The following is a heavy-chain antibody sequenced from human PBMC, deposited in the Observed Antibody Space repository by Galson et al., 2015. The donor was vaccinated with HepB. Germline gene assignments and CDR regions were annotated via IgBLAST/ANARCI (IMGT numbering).Heavy chain of an antibody. D-gene: IGHD3-10*01. CDR3: ARDRGEGDYGSGALGY. CDR1: GGTFSSYA. Sequence: SVKVSCKASGGTFSSYAISWVRQAPGQGLEWMGGIIPIFGTANYAQKFQGRVTITADKSTSTAYMELSSLRSEDTAVYYCARDRGEGDYGSGALGYWGQGTLVTVSS. V-gene: IGHV1-69*06. J-gene: IGHJ4*02. CDR2: IIPIFGTA.